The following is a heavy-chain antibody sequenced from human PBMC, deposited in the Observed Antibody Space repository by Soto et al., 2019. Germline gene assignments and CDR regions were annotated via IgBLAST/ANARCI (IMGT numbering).Heavy chain of an antibody. V-gene: IGHV4-34*01. Sequence: SETLSLTCAVYGGSFSGYYWSWIRQPPGKGLEWIGEINHSGSTNYNPSLKSRVTISVDTSKNQFSLKLSSVTAADTAVYYCARGYYDILTGYYSNYYYYMDVWGKGTTVTVSS. D-gene: IGHD3-9*01. CDR3: ARGYYDILTGYYSNYYYYMDV. CDR1: GGSFSGYY. J-gene: IGHJ6*03. CDR2: INHSGST.